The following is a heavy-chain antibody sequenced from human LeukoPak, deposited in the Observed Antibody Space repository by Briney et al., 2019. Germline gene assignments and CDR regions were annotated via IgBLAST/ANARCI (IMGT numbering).Heavy chain of an antibody. CDR1: GYTFTSYG. J-gene: IGHJ3*02. V-gene: IGHV1-18*01. Sequence: GASVKVSCKASGYTFTSYGISWVRQAPGQGLEWMGWISAYNGNTNYAQKLQGRVTMTTDTSTSTAYMELNRLTSADTAVYYCARALIRFSEWPPDVFEIWGQGTMVTVSS. D-gene: IGHD3-3*01. CDR2: ISAYNGNT. CDR3: ARALIRFSEWPPDVFEI.